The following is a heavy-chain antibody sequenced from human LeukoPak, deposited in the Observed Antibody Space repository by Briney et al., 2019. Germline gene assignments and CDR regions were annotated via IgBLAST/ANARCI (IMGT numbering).Heavy chain of an antibody. J-gene: IGHJ6*03. V-gene: IGHV4-34*01. CDR2: INHSGST. Sequence: SETLSLTCAVYGGSLSGYYWSWIRQPPGKGLEWIGEINHSGSTNYNPSLKSRVTISVDTSKNQFSLKLSSVTAADTAVYYCARGLLWFGAPYYYMDVWGKGTTVTVSS. CDR1: GGSLSGYY. CDR3: ARGLLWFGAPYYYMDV. D-gene: IGHD3-10*01.